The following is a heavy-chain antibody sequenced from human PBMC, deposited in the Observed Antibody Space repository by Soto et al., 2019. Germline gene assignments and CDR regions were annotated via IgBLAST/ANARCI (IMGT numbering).Heavy chain of an antibody. J-gene: IGHJ4*02. Sequence: SETLSLTCTFSGCSISSYYWSWIRQPPGKGLEWIGYIYYSGSTNYNPSLKSRVTISVDTSKNQFSLKLSSVTAADTAVYYCARVVAMAAAFDYWGQGTLVTVSS. D-gene: IGHD5-18*01. CDR1: GCSISSYY. V-gene: IGHV4-59*01. CDR2: IYYSGST. CDR3: ARVVAMAAAFDY.